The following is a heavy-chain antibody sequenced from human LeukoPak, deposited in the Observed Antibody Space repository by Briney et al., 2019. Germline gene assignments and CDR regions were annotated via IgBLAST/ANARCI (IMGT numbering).Heavy chain of an antibody. J-gene: IGHJ6*02. CDR3: ARSIFGAAGISINYYYYYGMDV. CDR2: IYYSGST. D-gene: IGHD3-3*02. Sequence: SETLSLTCTVSGGSISSGDYYWSWIRQPPGKGLEWIGYIYYSGSTYYNPSLKSRVTISVDTSKNQFSLKLSSVTAADTAVYYCARSIFGAAGISINYYYYYGMDVWGQGTTVTVSS. V-gene: IGHV4-30-4*02. CDR1: GGSISSGDYY.